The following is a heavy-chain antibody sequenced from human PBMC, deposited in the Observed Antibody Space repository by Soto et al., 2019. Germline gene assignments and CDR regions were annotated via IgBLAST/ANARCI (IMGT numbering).Heavy chain of an antibody. D-gene: IGHD5-12*01. CDR2: ISYDGSRT. Sequence: QVQPVESGGGVVQPGRSLRLSCAASGFIFSVYGMHWVRQAPGKGLEWVAGISYDGSRTYYADSVKGRFTISRDNSENTLYLPMNSLRAQDTAVYYCAKDIGMATQPGGYFDYWGQGTLVTVSS. V-gene: IGHV3-30*18. CDR1: GFIFSVYG. CDR3: AKDIGMATQPGGYFDY. J-gene: IGHJ4*02.